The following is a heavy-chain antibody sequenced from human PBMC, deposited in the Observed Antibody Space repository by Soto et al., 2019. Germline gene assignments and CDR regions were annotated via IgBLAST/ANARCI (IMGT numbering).Heavy chain of an antibody. CDR2: IIPIFGTA. D-gene: IGHD2-15*01. J-gene: IGHJ4*02. CDR1: GGTFSSYA. Sequence: QVQLVQSGAEVKKPGSSVKVSCKASGGTFSSYAISWVRQAPGQGLEWMGGIIPIFGTANYAQKFQGRVTIPADESTSTAYRALSSLRSEDTAVFYCARASRYCSGGSCYFLPGIGYWGQGTLVTVSS. V-gene: IGHV1-69*12. CDR3: ARASRYCSGGSCYFLPGIGY.